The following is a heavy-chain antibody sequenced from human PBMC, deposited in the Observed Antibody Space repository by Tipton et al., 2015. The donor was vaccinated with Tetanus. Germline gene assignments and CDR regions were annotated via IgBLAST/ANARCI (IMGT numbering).Heavy chain of an antibody. V-gene: IGHV4-31*03. Sequence: TLSLTCTVSGGSISGSSYYWGWIRQHPGKGLEWIGNIYYNTERTSHIPSLDSRVSISVDTSKNQFSLRLTSVTAADTAVYYCARHGHPSAVVARDASDIWGHGTMVNVSS. CDR2: IYYNTERT. D-gene: IGHD2-15*01. CDR3: ARHGHPSAVVARDASDI. CDR1: GGSISGSSYY. J-gene: IGHJ3*02.